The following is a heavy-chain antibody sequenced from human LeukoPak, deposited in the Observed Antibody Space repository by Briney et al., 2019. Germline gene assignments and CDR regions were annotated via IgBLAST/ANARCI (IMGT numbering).Heavy chain of an antibody. CDR3: ARGRGRWLQLAFDY. V-gene: IGHV1-2*02. J-gene: IGHJ4*02. D-gene: IGHD5-12*01. CDR1: GYSFTGYY. Sequence: ASVKVSCKASGYSFTGYYMHWVRQAPGQGLEWMGWINPNSGGTNYAQKFQGRVTMTRDTSISTAYMELSRLRSDDTAVYYCARGRGRWLQLAFDYWGQGTLVTVSS. CDR2: INPNSGGT.